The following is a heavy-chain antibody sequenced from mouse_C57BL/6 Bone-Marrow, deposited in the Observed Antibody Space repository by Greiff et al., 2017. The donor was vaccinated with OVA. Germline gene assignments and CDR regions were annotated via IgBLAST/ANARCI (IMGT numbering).Heavy chain of an antibody. CDR2: ISSGSSTI. V-gene: IGHV5-17*01. J-gene: IGHJ1*03. CDR1: GFTFSDYG. Sequence: DVKLVESGGGLVKPGGSLKLSCAASGFTFSDYGMHWVRQAPEKGLEWVAYISSGSSTIYYADTVKGRFTISRDNAKNTLFLQMTSLRSEDMAMYYCARINYWYFDVWGTGTTVTVSS. CDR3: ARINYWYFDV.